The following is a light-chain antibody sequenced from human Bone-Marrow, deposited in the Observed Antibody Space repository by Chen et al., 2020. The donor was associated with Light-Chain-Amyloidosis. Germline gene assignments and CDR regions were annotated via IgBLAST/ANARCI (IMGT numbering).Light chain of an antibody. J-gene: IGKJ3*01. CDR3: QQSYTTPFT. V-gene: IGKV1-39*01. CDR2: STS. Sequence: DIQMTQTPSSLSASVGDRVTITCRASQTISIYVNWYQQKPGIAPKLLIFSTSTLQSGVPSRFSGSGSGTDFTLTINSLQPEDFASYYCQQSYTTPFTFDPGT. CDR1: QTISIY.